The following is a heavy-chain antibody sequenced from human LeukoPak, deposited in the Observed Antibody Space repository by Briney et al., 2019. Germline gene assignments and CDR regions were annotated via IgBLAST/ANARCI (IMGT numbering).Heavy chain of an antibody. Sequence: SQTLSLTCTVSGGSISSGSYFWSWIRQHPGRGLEWIGYMYYSGSPYYNPSLKSRLNMSVDTSKNQLSLTLSSVTAADTAVYHCARGSGVESLFDYWGQGTLVTVSS. CDR3: ARGSGVESLFDY. D-gene: IGHD3-10*01. J-gene: IGHJ4*02. CDR2: MYYSGSP. V-gene: IGHV4-31*03. CDR1: GGSISSGSYF.